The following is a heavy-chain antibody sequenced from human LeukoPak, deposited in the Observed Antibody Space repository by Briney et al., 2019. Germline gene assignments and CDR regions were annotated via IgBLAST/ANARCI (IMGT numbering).Heavy chain of an antibody. D-gene: IGHD3-9*01. V-gene: IGHV1-8*01. CDR2: MNPNSGNT. CDR3: ARVAILTGYYRDYWYFDL. Sequence: GASVKVSCKASGYTFTSYDINWVRQATGRGLEWMGWMNPNSGNTGYAQKFQGRVTMTRNTSISTAYMELSSLRSEDTAVYYCARVAILTGYYRDYWYFDLWGRGTLVTVSS. CDR1: GYTFTSYD. J-gene: IGHJ2*01.